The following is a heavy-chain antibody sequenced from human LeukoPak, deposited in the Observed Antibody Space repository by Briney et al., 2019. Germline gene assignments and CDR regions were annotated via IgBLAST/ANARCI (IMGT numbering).Heavy chain of an antibody. CDR1: GFTFSSYA. V-gene: IGHV3-7*01. CDR2: IKQDGSDK. CDR3: ARENDGFDI. J-gene: IGHJ3*02. Sequence: GGSLRLSCAASGFTFSSYAMSWVRQAPGKGLEWVANIKQDGSDKYYVDSVKGRFTISRDNAKNSLLLQMNSLRVEDTAVYFCARENDGFDIWGQGTTVTVSS.